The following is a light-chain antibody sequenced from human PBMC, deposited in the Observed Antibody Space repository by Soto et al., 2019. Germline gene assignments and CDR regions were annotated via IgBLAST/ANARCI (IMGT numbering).Light chain of an antibody. J-gene: IGKJ4*01. CDR2: KAS. Sequence: DIPMTQSPSTLSASFGDRVTITCRASQSISTWLSWYQQKPGKAPKVLIYKASNLQSGVSSRFSGSGSGTEFTLTISRLEPEDFAVYYCQQYGRSLTFGGGTKVDI. CDR3: QQYGRSLT. CDR1: QSISTW. V-gene: IGKV1-5*03.